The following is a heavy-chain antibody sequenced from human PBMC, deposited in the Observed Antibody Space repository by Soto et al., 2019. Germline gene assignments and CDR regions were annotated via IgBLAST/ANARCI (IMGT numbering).Heavy chain of an antibody. CDR3: ARESAIFGVSPVPNWFDP. V-gene: IGHV1-3*01. D-gene: IGHD3-3*01. Sequence: QVQLVQSGAEVKKPGASVKVSCKASGYTFTSYAMHWVRQAPGQRLEWMGWINAGNGNTKYSQKFQGRVTITRDTSASTAYMELSSLRSEDTAVYYCARESAIFGVSPVPNWFDPWGQGTLVTVSS. CDR1: GYTFTSYA. CDR2: INAGNGNT. J-gene: IGHJ5*02.